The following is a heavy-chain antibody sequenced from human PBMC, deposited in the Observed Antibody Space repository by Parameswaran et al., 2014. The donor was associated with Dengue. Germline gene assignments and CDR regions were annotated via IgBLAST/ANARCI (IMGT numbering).Heavy chain of an antibody. D-gene: IGHD3-3*01. CDR3: ARVIDFWSGYLDY. CDR2: IYHSGST. J-gene: IGHJ4*02. Sequence: WIRQPPGKGLEWIGSIYHSGSTYYNPSLKSRVTISVDTSKNQFSLKLSSVTAADTAVYYCARVIDFWSGYLDYWGQGTLVTVSS. V-gene: IGHV4-38-2*01.